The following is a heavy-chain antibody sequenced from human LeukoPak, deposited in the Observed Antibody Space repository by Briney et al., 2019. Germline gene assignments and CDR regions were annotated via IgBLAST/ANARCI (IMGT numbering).Heavy chain of an antibody. CDR3: AKLVFGDSSGFVGY. V-gene: IGHV3-23*01. D-gene: IGHD3-22*01. Sequence: GGSLRLSCAASGFTSSSYAMSWVRQAPGKGLEWVSAISGSGGSTYYADSVKGRFTISRDNSKNTLYLQMNSLRAEDTAAYYCAKLVFGDSSGFVGYWGQGTLVTVSS. CDR2: ISGSGGST. J-gene: IGHJ4*02. CDR1: GFTSSSYA.